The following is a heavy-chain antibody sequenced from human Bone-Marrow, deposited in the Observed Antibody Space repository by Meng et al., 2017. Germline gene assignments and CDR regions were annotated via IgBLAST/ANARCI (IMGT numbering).Heavy chain of an antibody. D-gene: IGHD5-24*01. CDR1: GGSSSSDNYP. V-gene: IGHV4-30-2*01. Sequence: QLQLQESGSGLVKPSQTLSLTCAVSGGSSSSDNYPWSWIRQPPGKGLESIGYIYHSGTAYYNPSLESRVTISVDRSKNQFSLKLSSVTAADTAVYYCARGDGYNRYFDYWGQGTLVTVSS. CDR3: ARGDGYNRYFDY. CDR2: IYHSGTA. J-gene: IGHJ4*02.